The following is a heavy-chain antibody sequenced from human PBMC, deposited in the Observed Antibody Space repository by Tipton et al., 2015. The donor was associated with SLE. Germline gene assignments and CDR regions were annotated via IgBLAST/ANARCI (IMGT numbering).Heavy chain of an antibody. Sequence: TLSLTCTVSGGSISRSDYYWGWIRQPPGKGLEWLGNIYYSGTTYYNPSLKSRVTISIDTSKNQFSLKVSSVTAADTAVYYCARGPYSSRWYGAFDILGQGTMATVSS. D-gene: IGHD6-13*01. CDR2: IYYSGTT. J-gene: IGHJ3*02. CDR1: GGSISRSDYY. CDR3: ARGPYSSRWYGAFDI. V-gene: IGHV4-39*02.